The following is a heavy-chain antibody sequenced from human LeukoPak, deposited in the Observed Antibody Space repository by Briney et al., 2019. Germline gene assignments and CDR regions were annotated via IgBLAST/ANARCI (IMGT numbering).Heavy chain of an antibody. CDR3: ARDSGSYSFQS. CDR2: RYDTGGT. Sequence: PSETLSLTRTVAGGSISSNYWSWIRQPPGKGLEWVGCRYDTGGTNYNPSLQSRVIISVDTSKNQFSLKLTSVTAADTAVYYCARDSGSYSFQSWGQGTLVTVFS. V-gene: IGHV4-59*01. D-gene: IGHD1-26*01. CDR1: GGSISSNY. J-gene: IGHJ4*02.